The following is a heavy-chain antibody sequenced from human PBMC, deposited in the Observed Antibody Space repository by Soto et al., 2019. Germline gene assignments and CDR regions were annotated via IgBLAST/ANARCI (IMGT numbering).Heavy chain of an antibody. CDR1: GGSISSYY. Sequence: SETLSLTCTVSGGSISSYYWSWIRQPPGKGLEWIGYIYYSGSTNYNPSLKSRVTISVDTSKNQFSLKLSSVTAADTAVYYCARGLIAAAGTAPFYYYYYYMDVWGKGTTVTVSS. V-gene: IGHV4-59*01. CDR2: IYYSGST. D-gene: IGHD6-13*01. CDR3: ARGLIAAAGTAPFYYYYYYMDV. J-gene: IGHJ6*03.